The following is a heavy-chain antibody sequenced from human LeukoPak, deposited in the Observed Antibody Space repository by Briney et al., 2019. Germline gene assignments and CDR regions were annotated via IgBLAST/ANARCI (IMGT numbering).Heavy chain of an antibody. CDR2: IYYSGST. J-gene: IGHJ6*03. D-gene: IGHD3-10*01. V-gene: IGHV4-59*01. CDR3: ARGVLLWFGEGYYMDV. CDR1: GGSISSYY. Sequence: KTSETLSLTCTVSGGSISSYYWSWIRQPPGKGLEWIGYIYYSGSTNYNPSLKSRVTISVDTSKNQFSLKLSSVTAADTAVYYCARGVLLWFGEGYYMDVWGKGTTVTISS.